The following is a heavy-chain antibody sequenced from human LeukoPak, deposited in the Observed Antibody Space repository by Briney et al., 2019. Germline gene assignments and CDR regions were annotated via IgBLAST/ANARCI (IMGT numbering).Heavy chain of an antibody. CDR2: ISGGGGST. Sequence: GSLRLSCAASGFTFSSYAMTWVRQAPGKGLGWVSTISGGGGSTYYPGSVRGRFTISRENAENSLYLQMNSLRAGDTGVYYCARTTVTSGPYWYFDLWGRGTLVTVS. D-gene: IGHD4-17*01. V-gene: IGHV3-23*01. J-gene: IGHJ2*01. CDR1: GFTFSSYA. CDR3: ARTTVTSGPYWYFDL.